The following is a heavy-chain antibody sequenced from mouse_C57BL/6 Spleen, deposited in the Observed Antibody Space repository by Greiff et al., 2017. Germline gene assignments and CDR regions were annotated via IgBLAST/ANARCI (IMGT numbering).Heavy chain of an antibody. CDR2: IYPGDGDT. D-gene: IGHD1-1*01. Sequence: QVQLQQSGPELVKPGASVKISCKASGYAFSSSWMNWVKQRPGKGLEWIGRIYPGDGDTNYNGKVKGKATLTADKSSSTAYMQLSSLTSEDSAVYFCARGYYGSSYKGDYFDYWGQGTTLTVSS. CDR1: GYAFSSSW. CDR3: ARGYYGSSYKGDYFDY. J-gene: IGHJ2*01. V-gene: IGHV1-82*01.